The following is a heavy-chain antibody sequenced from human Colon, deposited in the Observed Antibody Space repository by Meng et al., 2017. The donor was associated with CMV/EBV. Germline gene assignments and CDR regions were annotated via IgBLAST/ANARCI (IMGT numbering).Heavy chain of an antibody. CDR1: GYTFTVHY. J-gene: IGHJ4*02. V-gene: IGHV1-2*02. D-gene: IGHD2-2*01. CDR3: ASGNCSSTSCPEIFF. Sequence: ASVKVSCKASGYTFTVHYIHWVRQVPGQGLEWMGWINPNSGGTNYAQKFQGRVTMTRDTSISTAYMELSRLRSDDTAVYYCASGNCSSTSCPEIFFWGQGTLVTVSS. CDR2: INPNSGGT.